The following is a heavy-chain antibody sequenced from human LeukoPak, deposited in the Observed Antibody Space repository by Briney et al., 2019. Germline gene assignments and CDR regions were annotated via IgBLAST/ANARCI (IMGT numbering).Heavy chain of an antibody. CDR2: IIPIFGTA. D-gene: IGHD2-15*01. J-gene: IGHJ4*02. V-gene: IGHV1-69*05. Sequence: SVKVSCKASGGTFSSYAISWVRQAPGQGLEWMGRIIPIFGTANYAQKFQGRVTITTDESTSTAYMELSSLRSEDTAVYYCARERCSGGSCYSGLKNYFDYWGQGTLVTVSS. CDR3: ARERCSGGSCYSGLKNYFDY. CDR1: GGTFSSYA.